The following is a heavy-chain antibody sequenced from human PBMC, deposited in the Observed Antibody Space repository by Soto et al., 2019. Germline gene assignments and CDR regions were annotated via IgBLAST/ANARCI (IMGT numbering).Heavy chain of an antibody. CDR3: ARSHSFDGSICHYCFDF. J-gene: IGHJ4*02. CDR2: IYASGAT. CDR1: GGSISTYY. D-gene: IGHD3-10*01. Sequence: SETLSLPCTVSGGSISTYYCSWIRQPPWGTLEWIGYIYASGATTYNPSLESRVTMSVDMHNNEFSLELTSLTAADTAVYYCARSHSFDGSICHYCFDFWGQGTLVAVSS. V-gene: IGHV4-59*01.